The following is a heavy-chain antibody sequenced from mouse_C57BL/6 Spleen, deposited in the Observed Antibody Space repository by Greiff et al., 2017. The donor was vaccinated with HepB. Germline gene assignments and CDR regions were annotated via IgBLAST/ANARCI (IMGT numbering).Heavy chain of an antibody. Sequence: VQLLQPGAELVKPGASVKLSCKASGYTFPCYWLTWVKQRPGQGLEWIGDIYPGSGSTNYNEKFKSKATLTVDTSSSTAYMQLISLTSEDSAVYYCAIFYYGSRYYFDYWGQGTTLTVSS. D-gene: IGHD1-1*01. CDR2: IYPGSGST. V-gene: IGHV1-55*01. CDR3: AIFYYGSRYYFDY. J-gene: IGHJ2*01. CDR1: GYTFPCYW.